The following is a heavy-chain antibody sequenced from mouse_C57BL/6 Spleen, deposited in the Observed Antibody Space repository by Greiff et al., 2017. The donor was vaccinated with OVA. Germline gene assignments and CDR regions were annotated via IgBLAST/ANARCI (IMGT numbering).Heavy chain of an antibody. CDR1: GYSITSGYY. D-gene: IGHD3-2*02. CDR2: ISYDGSN. CDR3: AREDSSGPYYFDY. J-gene: IGHJ2*01. V-gene: IGHV3-6*01. Sequence: EVKLQESGPGLVKPSQSLSLTCSVTGYSITSGYYWNWIRQFPGNKLEWMGYISYDGSNNYNPSLKNRISITRDTSKNQFFLKLNSVTTEDTATYYCAREDSSGPYYFDYWGQGTTLTVSS.